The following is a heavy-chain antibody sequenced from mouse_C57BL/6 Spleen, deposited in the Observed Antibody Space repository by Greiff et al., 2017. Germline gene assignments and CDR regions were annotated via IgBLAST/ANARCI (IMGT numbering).Heavy chain of an antibody. CDR3: ARNRARAY. V-gene: IGHV1-80*01. J-gene: IGHJ3*01. Sequence: QVQLQQSGAELVKPGASVKISCKASGYAFSSYWMNWVKQGPGKGLEWIGQIYPGDGDTNYNGKFKGKATLTADKSSSTAYIQLSSLTSEDSAVYSYARNRARAYWGQGTLVTVSA. CDR1: GYAFSSYW. CDR2: IYPGDGDT. D-gene: IGHD3-3*01.